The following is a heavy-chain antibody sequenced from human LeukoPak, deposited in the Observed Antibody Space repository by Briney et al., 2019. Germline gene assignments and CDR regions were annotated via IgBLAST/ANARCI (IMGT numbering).Heavy chain of an antibody. V-gene: IGHV3-30*02. J-gene: IGHJ4*02. CDR2: IRYDGSNT. CDR1: GGSISSSSYY. D-gene: IGHD2-15*01. Sequence: PSETLSLTCTVSGGSISSSSYYWGWVRQAPGKGLEWVAFIRYDGSNTHYADSVKGRFTISRDNSKNTLYLQMNSLRTEDTAVYYCAKVGYCSGRNCYQFDYWGQGTLVTVSS. CDR3: AKVGYCSGRNCYQFDY.